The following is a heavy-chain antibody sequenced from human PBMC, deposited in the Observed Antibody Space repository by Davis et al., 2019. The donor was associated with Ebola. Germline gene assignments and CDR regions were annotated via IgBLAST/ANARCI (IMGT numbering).Heavy chain of an antibody. CDR3: SIAAAGHGGDY. CDR2: IRSKANSYAT. V-gene: IGHV3-73*01. D-gene: IGHD6-13*01. J-gene: IGHJ4*02. Sequence: PGGSPRLSCAASGFTFSGSAMHWVRQASGKGLEWVGRIRSKANSYATAYAASVKGRFTISRDDSKNTAYLQMNSLKTEDTAVYYCSIAAAGHGGDYWGQGTLVTVSS. CDR1: GFTFSGSA.